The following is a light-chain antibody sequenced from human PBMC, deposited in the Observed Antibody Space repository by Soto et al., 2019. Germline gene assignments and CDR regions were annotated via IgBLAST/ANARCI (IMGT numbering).Light chain of an antibody. CDR2: EVS. J-gene: IGLJ2*01. CDR3: SSFAGYNNYVV. CDR1: SSDVGGYNF. Sequence: QSVLTQPPSASGSPGQSVTISCTGTSSDVGGYNFVYWYHQHPGKAPKLLIYEVSVRPSGVPDRFSGSKSGNTASLTVSGLQAEDEADYHCSSFAGYNNYVVFGGGTKLTVL. V-gene: IGLV2-8*01.